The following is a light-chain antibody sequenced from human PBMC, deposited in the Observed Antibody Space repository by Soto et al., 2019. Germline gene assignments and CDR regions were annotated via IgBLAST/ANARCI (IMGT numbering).Light chain of an antibody. V-gene: IGKV2-28*01. CDR2: LGS. Sequence: DIVLTQSPLSLPVTPGEPASISCRSSQSLLHSNGYNYLDWYLQKPGQSPQLLIYLGSNRASGVPDRFSGSGSGTEFTLTISRLQSEDFAVYYCQQYKNWPPTFGQGTKVDIK. CDR3: QQYKNWPPT. J-gene: IGKJ1*01. CDR1: QSLLHSNGYNY.